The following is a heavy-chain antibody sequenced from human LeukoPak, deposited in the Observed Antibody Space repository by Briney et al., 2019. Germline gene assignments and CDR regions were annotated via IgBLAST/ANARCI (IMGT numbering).Heavy chain of an antibody. CDR3: AKDWGGKSSTREKLAFGY. CDR1: GFTFSSYA. Sequence: PGGSLRLSCAASGFTFSSYAMSWVRQAPGKGLEWVSAISGSGGSTYYADSVKGRFTISRDNSKNTLYLQMNSLRAEDTAVYYCAKDWGGKSSTREKLAFGYWGQGTLVTVSS. D-gene: IGHD2-2*01. CDR2: ISGSGGST. V-gene: IGHV3-23*01. J-gene: IGHJ4*02.